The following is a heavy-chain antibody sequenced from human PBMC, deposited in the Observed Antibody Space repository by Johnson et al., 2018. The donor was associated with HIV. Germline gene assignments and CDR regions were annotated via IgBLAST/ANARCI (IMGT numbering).Heavy chain of an antibody. CDR1: GFSFSNYA. CDR2: IRYDGSNK. D-gene: IGHD3-10*01. CDR3: AKDMVRGFWGDAFDI. J-gene: IGHJ3*02. V-gene: IGHV3-30*02. Sequence: QVQLVESGGGVVQPGRSLRLSCAASGFSFSNYAMDWVRQAPGKGLEWVSFIRYDGSNKYYADSVKGRFTISRDNSENTLYLQMNSLRAEDTAVYYCAKDMVRGFWGDAFDIWGQGTMVTVSS.